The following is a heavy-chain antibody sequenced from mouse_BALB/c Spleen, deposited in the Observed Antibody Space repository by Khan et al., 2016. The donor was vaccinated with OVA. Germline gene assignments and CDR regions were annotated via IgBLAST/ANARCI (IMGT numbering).Heavy chain of an antibody. J-gene: IGHJ4*01. Sequence: QVQLKEAGPGLVQPSQSLSITCTVSGFSLTSYGVHWVRQSPGKGLEWLGVIWSGGSTDYNAAFISRLSISKDNSKSQVFFKKNSLQANDTAIYYCARTGRSTSYAMDYLGQGTSVTVSS. V-gene: IGHV2-2*02. D-gene: IGHD2-1*01. CDR2: IWSGGST. CDR3: ARTGRSTSYAMDY. CDR1: GFSLTSYG.